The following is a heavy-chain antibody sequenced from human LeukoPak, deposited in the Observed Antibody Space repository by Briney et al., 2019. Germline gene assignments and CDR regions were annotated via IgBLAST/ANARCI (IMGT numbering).Heavy chain of an antibody. D-gene: IGHD3-3*02. Sequence: PSETLSLTCTVSGGSISSYYWSWIRQPPGKGLEWIGYIYYSGSTNYNPSLKSRVTISVDTSKNQFSLKLSSVTAADTAVYYCARALSRYYYYYMDVWGKGTTVTVSS. CDR2: IYYSGST. J-gene: IGHJ6*03. V-gene: IGHV4-59*01. CDR3: ARALSRYYYYYMDV. CDR1: GGSISSYY.